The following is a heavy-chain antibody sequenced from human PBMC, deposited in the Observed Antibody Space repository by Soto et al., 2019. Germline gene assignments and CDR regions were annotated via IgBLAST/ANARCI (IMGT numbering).Heavy chain of an antibody. CDR1: GGSISSYY. V-gene: IGHV4-4*07. CDR3: ARSSRVYGSGSYDY. J-gene: IGHJ4*02. D-gene: IGHD3-10*01. CDR2: IYTSGST. Sequence: KSSETLSLTCTVSGGSISSYYWSWIRQPAGKGLEWIGRIYTSGSTNYNPSLKSRVTMSVDTSKNQFSLKLSSVTAADTAVYYCARSSRVYGSGSYDYWGQGTLVTVSS.